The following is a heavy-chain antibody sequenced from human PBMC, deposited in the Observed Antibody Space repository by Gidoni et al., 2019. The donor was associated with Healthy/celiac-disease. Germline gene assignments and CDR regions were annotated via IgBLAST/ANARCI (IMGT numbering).Heavy chain of an antibody. D-gene: IGHD6-13*01. CDR3: ASKRSGSSSWYFYYYGMDV. CDR2: FDPADGET. J-gene: IGHJ6*02. V-gene: IGHV1-24*01. Sequence: QVQLVQSGAELKKPGASVKVSCQLPGYSFTELSMHWVRQAPGKGLEWMGGFDPADGETIYAQKFQGRVTMTEDTSTDTAYMELSSLRSEDTSVYYCASKRSGSSSWYFYYYGMDVWGQGTTVTVSS. CDR1: GYSFTELS.